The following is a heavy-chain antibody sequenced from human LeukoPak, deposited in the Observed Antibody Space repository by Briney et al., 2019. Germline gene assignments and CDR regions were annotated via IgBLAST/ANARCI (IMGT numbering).Heavy chain of an antibody. Sequence: PGGSLRLSCAASGFTFSSYAMSWARQAPGKGLEWVSAISGSGGSTYYADSVKGRFTISRDNSKNTPYLQMNSLRAEDTAVYYCAKESCSGGSCYSPDWGQGTLVTVSS. CDR2: ISGSGGST. CDR1: GFTFSSYA. V-gene: IGHV3-23*01. J-gene: IGHJ4*02. D-gene: IGHD2-15*01. CDR3: AKESCSGGSCYSPD.